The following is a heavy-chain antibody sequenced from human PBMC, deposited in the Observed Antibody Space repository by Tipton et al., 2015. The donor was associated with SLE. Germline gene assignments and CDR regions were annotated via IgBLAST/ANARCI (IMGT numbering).Heavy chain of an antibody. CDR2: IYTSGST. J-gene: IGHJ2*01. CDR3: ARDRRGWYFDL. V-gene: IGHV4-61*02. D-gene: IGHD3-10*01. Sequence: TLSLTCTVSGGSISSGSYYWSRIRQPAGKGLEWIGRIYTSGSTNYNPSLKSRVTISVDTSKNQFSLKLSSVTAADTAVYYCARDRRGWYFDLWGRGTLVTVSS. CDR1: GGSISSGSYY.